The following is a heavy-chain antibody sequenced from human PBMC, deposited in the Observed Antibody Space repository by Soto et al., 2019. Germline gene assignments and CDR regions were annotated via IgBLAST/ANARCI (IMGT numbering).Heavy chain of an antibody. V-gene: IGHV4-39*01. D-gene: IGHD3-3*01. CDR3: ARLLPFYDFWSGYGRSPGMDV. CDR2: IYYSGST. CDR1: GGSISSSSYY. J-gene: IGHJ6*02. Sequence: SETLSLTCTVSGGSISSSSYYWGWIRQPPGKGLEWIGSIYYSGSTYYNPSLKSRVTISVDTSKNQFSLKLSSVTAADTAVYYCARLLPFYDFWSGYGRSPGMDVWGQGTTVTVSS.